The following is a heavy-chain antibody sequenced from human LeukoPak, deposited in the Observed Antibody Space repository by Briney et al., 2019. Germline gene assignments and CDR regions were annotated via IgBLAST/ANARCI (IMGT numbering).Heavy chain of an antibody. Sequence: SETLSLTCAVYVGSFSGYYWSWIRQPPGKGLEWIGEIDHSGSTIYNPSLESRVTISQDTSKNQFSLKLSSVTAADTAVYYCARGEGSGSYMSYFDYWGQGGLVTVSS. V-gene: IGHV4-34*01. D-gene: IGHD3-10*01. CDR3: ARGEGSGSYMSYFDY. CDR2: IDHSGST. CDR1: VGSFSGYY. J-gene: IGHJ4*02.